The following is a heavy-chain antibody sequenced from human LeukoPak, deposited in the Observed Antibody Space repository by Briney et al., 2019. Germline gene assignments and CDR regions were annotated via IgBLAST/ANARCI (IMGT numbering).Heavy chain of an antibody. V-gene: IGHV3-74*01. J-gene: IGHJ4*02. CDR3: ARVGYIYTYDY. D-gene: IGHD1-1*01. CDR1: GFTFSSYW. Sequence: GGSLRLSCAASGFTFSSYWMHWVRQAPGKGLVWVSRISSDGSTTSYADSVKGRFTISRDNAKNTLYLQMNSLRAEDTAVYSCARVGYIYTYDYWGQETLVTVSS. CDR2: ISSDGSTT.